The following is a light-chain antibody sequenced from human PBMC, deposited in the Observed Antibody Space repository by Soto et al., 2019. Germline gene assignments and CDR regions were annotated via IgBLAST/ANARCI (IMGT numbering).Light chain of an antibody. Sequence: QSALTQPASVSGSPGQSITISCTGTTSDVGPYNYVSWYQQHPGKAPKVMIYEVSNQPSGVSNRFSGSKSGNTASLTISGLQAEDEADYYCSSYTTSSTVVFGGGTKLTVL. CDR1: TSDVGPYNY. J-gene: IGLJ2*01. V-gene: IGLV2-14*01. CDR2: EVS. CDR3: SSYTTSSTVV.